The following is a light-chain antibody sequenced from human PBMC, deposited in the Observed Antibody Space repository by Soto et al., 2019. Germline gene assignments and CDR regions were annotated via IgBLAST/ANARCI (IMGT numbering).Light chain of an antibody. V-gene: IGKV3-11*01. CDR1: QSVGNI. Sequence: EIVLTQSPATLSLSPGETATLSCRASQSVGNILAWYQHRPGQAPRLLISDASNRATGVPVRFSGSGSGTDFTLTINNLVPEDFAVYYCQQRSDWPLTFGGGTKVDIK. J-gene: IGKJ4*01. CDR2: DAS. CDR3: QQRSDWPLT.